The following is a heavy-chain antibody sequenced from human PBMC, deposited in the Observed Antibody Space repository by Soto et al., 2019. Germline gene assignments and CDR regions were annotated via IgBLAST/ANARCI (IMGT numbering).Heavy chain of an antibody. J-gene: IGHJ5*02. V-gene: IGHV3-11*01. D-gene: IGHD4-17*01. CDR1: GFTFSDYY. CDR3: SRDRDYLLNWFDP. Sequence: GGSLRLSCAASGFTFSDYYMSWIRQAPGKGLEWVSYISSSGSTIYYADSVKGRFTISRDNAKNSLYPQMNSLRAEDTAVYYCSRDRDYLLNWFDPWGQGTLVTVSS. CDR2: ISSSGSTI.